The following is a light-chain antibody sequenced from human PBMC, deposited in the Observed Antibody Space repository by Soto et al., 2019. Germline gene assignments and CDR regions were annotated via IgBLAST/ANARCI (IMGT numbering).Light chain of an antibody. CDR3: QVWDSSSDRV. V-gene: IGLV3-21*04. CDR1: NIGSKS. Sequence: SYELTQPPSVSVAPGKTARITCGGNNIGSKSVHWYQLKPGQAPVLVIYYDSDRPSGTPERFSGSNSGNTATLTISRVEAGDEADYYCQVWDSSSDRVFGGGTKLTVL. J-gene: IGLJ2*01. CDR2: YDS.